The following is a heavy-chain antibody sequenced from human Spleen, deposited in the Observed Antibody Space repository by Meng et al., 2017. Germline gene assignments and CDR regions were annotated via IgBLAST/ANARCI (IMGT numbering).Heavy chain of an antibody. J-gene: IGHJ3*02. CDR3: ARNSSEIIGYCSGGSCYDAFDI. CDR1: GYTFTSYA. CDR2: INAGNGNT. Sequence: SVTVSCKASGYTFTSYAMHWVRQAPGQRLEWMGWINAGNGNTKYSQKFQGRVTITRDTSASTAYMEMSSLRSEDTAVYYCARNSSEIIGYCSGGSCYDAFDIWGQGTMVTVSS. V-gene: IGHV1-3*01. D-gene: IGHD2-15*01.